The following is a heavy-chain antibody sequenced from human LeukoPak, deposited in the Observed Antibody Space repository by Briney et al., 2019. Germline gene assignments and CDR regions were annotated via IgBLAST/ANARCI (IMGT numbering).Heavy chain of an antibody. V-gene: IGHV4-31*03. Sequence: SETLSLTCTVSGGSISSGGYCWSWIRQHPGKGLEWIGYIYYSGSTYYNPSLKSRVTISVDTSKNQFSLKLSSVTAADTAVYYCARDRSRLPHAFDIWGQGTMVTVSS. CDR1: GGSISSGGYC. CDR3: ARDRSRLPHAFDI. J-gene: IGHJ3*02. CDR2: IYYSGST.